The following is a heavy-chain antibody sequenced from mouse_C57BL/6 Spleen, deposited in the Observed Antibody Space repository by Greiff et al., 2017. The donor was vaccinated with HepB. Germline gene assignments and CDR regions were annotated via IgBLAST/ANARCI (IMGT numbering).Heavy chain of an antibody. CDR2: IDPETGGT. V-gene: IGHV1-15*01. J-gene: IGHJ2*01. Sequence: VKLVESGAELVRPGASVTLSCKASGYTFTDYEMHWVKQTPVHGLEWIGAIDPETGGTAYNQKFKGKAILTADKSSSTAYMELRSLTSEDSAVYYCTRRAPLGVGYYFDYWSQGTTLTVSS. D-gene: IGHD3-3*01. CDR3: TRRAPLGVGYYFDY. CDR1: GYTFTDYE.